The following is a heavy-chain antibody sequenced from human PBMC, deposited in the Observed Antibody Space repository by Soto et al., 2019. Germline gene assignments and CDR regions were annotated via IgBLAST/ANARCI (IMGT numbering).Heavy chain of an antibody. CDR3: AKSIFGFWTGSRGSYFDS. D-gene: IGHD3-3*01. V-gene: IGHV3-23*01. CDR1: GFTFSNYD. Sequence: GGSLRLSCAASGFTFSNYDMSWVRQAPGKGLEWVSVISGSGGSITYADSVKGRFTISGDNSNNTLYLQMNNLRAEDTAIYYCAKSIFGFWTGSRGSYFDSWGQGTLVTVSS. J-gene: IGHJ4*02. CDR2: ISGSGGSI.